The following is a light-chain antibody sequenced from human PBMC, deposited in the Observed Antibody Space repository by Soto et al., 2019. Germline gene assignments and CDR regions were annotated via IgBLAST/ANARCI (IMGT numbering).Light chain of an antibody. CDR2: EVS. J-gene: IGLJ1*01. CDR1: SSDVGGYNY. CDR3: SSYAGSNNFV. Sequence: QSALTQPASVSGSPGQSITISCTGTSSDVGGYNYVSWYQQHPGKAPKLMIYEVSERPSGVPDRFSGSKSSNTASLTVSGLQAEDEADYYCSSYAGSNNFVFGTGTRSPS. V-gene: IGLV2-8*01.